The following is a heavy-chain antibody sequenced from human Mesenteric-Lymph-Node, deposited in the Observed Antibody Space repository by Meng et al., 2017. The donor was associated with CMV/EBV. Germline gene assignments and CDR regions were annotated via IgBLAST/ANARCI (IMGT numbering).Heavy chain of an antibody. CDR3: AKDDWFDP. V-gene: IGHV3-66*02. CDR2: IYSGGTT. CDR1: GFTVSNDY. J-gene: IGHJ5*02. Sequence: GESLKISCAASGFTVSNDYMNWVRQAPGKGLEWVSIIYSGGTTSYADSVKGRFTISRDNSKNTLYLQMNSLRVEDTAVYYCAKDDWFDPWGQGTLVTVSS. D-gene: IGHD5-24*01.